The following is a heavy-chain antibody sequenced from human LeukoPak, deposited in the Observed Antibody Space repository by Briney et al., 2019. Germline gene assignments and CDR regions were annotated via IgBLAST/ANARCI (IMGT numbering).Heavy chain of an antibody. Sequence: GGSLRLSCAASGFTFSSYSMNWVRQAPGKGLEWVSYISSSSSTIYYADSVKGRFTISRDNAKNSLYLQMNSLRAEDTAVYYSVRDFWSGYLVVDYWGQGTLVTVSS. D-gene: IGHD3-3*01. CDR2: ISSSSSTI. CDR3: VRDFWSGYLVVDY. CDR1: GFTFSSYS. V-gene: IGHV3-48*01. J-gene: IGHJ4*02.